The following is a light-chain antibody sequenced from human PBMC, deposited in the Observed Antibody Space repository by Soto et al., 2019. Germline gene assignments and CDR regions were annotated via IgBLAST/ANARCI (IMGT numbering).Light chain of an antibody. J-gene: IGLJ2*01. Sequence: QAVVTQEPSFSVSPGGTVTLTCGLSSGSVSTSYYPSWYQQTPGQAPRTLIYSTNTRSSGVPDRFSGCILGNKAALTITGAQADDESDYYCVLYMGSGISVFGGGTKLTVL. V-gene: IGLV8-61*01. CDR1: SGSVSTSYY. CDR3: VLYMGSGISV. CDR2: STN.